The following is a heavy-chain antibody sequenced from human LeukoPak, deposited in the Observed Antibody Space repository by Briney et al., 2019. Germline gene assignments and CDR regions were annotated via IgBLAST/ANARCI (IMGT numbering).Heavy chain of an antibody. CDR1: GYTFTNYW. CDR2: IYPGDSDT. J-gene: IGHJ5*02. CDR3: ARKAPSVVVPAATKEIWFDP. D-gene: IGHD2-2*01. V-gene: IGHV5-51*01. Sequence: PGESQKISCKGSGYTFTNYWIAWVRQMPGKGLECMGIIYPGDSDTRYSPSFQGQVTISGDKSINTAYLQWSSLKASDSAMYYCARKAPSVVVPAATKEIWFDPWGQRTLVTVS.